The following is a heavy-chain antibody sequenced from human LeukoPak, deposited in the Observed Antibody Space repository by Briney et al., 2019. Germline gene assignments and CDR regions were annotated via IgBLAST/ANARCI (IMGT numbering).Heavy chain of an antibody. CDR3: ARDKGSGPDAFDI. V-gene: IGHV3-21*01. J-gene: IGHJ3*02. Sequence: GGSLRLSCAASGFTFSSYSMNWVRQAPGKGLEWVSSISSTSTYIYSADSVKGRFTISRDNAKNSLYLQMNSLRAEDTAVYYCARDKGSGPDAFDIWGQGTMVTVSS. D-gene: IGHD3-10*01. CDR1: GFTFSSYS. CDR2: ISSTSTYI.